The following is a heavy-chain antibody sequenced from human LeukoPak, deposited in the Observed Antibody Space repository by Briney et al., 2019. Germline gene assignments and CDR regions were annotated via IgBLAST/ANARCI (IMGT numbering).Heavy chain of an antibody. CDR2: IRYDGSNK. D-gene: IGHD1-26*01. CDR3: ARRRRSGSSDAFDI. J-gene: IGHJ3*02. CDR1: GFTFSSYG. V-gene: IGHV3-30*02. Sequence: GGSLRLSCAASGFTFSSYGMHWVRQAPGKGLEWVAFIRYDGSNKYYADSVKGRFTISRDNAKNSLYLQMNSLRAEDTAVYYCARRRRSGSSDAFDIWGQGTMVTVSS.